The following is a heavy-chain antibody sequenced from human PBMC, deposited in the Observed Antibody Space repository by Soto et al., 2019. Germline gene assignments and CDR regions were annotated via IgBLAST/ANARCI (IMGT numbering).Heavy chain of an antibody. CDR1: GDSIISNNW. D-gene: IGHD1-26*01. J-gene: IGHJ4*02. V-gene: IGHV4-4*02. CDR3: ARDGSGSPGAADH. Sequence: SATLSLTCSVSGDSIISNNWWSFVRQAPGKGLEWIGEVYQSGITNYNPSLKSRVTMSVDTSKNQFSLNLRSVTAAETAVYYCARDGSGSPGAADHWGQGTLVTVS. CDR2: VYQSGIT.